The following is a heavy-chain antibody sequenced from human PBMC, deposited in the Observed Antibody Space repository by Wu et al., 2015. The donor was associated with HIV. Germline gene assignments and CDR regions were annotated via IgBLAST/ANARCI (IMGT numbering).Heavy chain of an antibody. Sequence: QVQLLQSGAEVKNPGSSVRVSCKASGATFTSYALSWVRQAPGQGLEWMGRLIPMYGTANYAQKFQGRVTITADESTTTAYMELSRLRSDDTAVYYCARDDQLPWFGDLDNWGQGTLVTVSS. V-gene: IGHV1-69*13. CDR1: GATFTSYA. CDR2: LIPMYGTA. J-gene: IGHJ4*02. CDR3: ARDDQLPWFGDLDN. D-gene: IGHD3-10*01.